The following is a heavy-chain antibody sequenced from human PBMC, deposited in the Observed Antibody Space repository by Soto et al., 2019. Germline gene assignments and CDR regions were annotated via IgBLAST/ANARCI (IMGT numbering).Heavy chain of an antibody. J-gene: IGHJ3*02. D-gene: IGHD1-26*01. CDR3: ARKSGSLDAFDI. CDR2: IWYDGSNK. CDR1: GFTFSCYG. Sequence: LSLSCAATGFTFSCYGMHRVRQNPGKGLEWVAVIWYDGSNKYYADSVKGRFTISRDNSKNTLYLQMNSLRAEDTAVYYCARKSGSLDAFDIWGQGTMVSVSS. V-gene: IGHV3-33*01.